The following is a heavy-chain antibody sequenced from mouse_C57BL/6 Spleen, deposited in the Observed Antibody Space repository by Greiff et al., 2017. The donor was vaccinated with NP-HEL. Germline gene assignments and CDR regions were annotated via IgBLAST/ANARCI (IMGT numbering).Heavy chain of an antibody. CDR3: ARWWDEGGYAMDY. Sequence: EVQLQQSGPELVKPGASVKISCKASGYTFTDYYMNWVKQSHGMSLEWIGDVNPNNGGTCYNQQFKGMATLTVAMSSSTAYMELRSLTSEDSAVYYWARWWDEGGYAMDYWGQGTSVTDSS. CDR2: VNPNNGGT. D-gene: IGHD1-1*02. J-gene: IGHJ4*01. V-gene: IGHV1-26*01. CDR1: GYTFTDYY.